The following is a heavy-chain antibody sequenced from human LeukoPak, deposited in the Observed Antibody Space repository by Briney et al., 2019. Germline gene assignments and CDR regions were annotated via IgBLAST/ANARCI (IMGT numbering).Heavy chain of an antibody. J-gene: IGHJ4*02. V-gene: IGHV3-13*01. CDR3: AKEGDIAAGFDY. D-gene: IGHD6-13*01. CDR1: GFTFSSYD. Sequence: GGSLRLSCAASGFTFSSYDMHWVRQPTGKGLEWVSAIGTDGDTYYSGSVKGRFTISRENAKNSLFLQMSSLRAGDTAVYYCAKEGDIAAGFDYWGQGTLVIVSS. CDR2: IGTDGDT.